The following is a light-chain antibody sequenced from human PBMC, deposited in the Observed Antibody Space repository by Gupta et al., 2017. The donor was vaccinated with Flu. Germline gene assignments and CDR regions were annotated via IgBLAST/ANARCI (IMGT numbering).Light chain of an antibody. CDR1: QSVTSY. CDR3: QQRSNWPIT. V-gene: IGKV3-11*01. Sequence: GERVSLSCRASQSVTSYLVWYQQKPGLAPRLLIYDTSNRATGIPARFSGSGSGTDFTLTISSLEPEDFAVYYCQQRSNWPITFAQGTRLEIK. CDR2: DTS. J-gene: IGKJ5*01.